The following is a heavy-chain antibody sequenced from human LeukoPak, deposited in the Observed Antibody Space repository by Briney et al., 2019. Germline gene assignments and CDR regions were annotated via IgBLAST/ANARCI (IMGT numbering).Heavy chain of an antibody. D-gene: IGHD3-16*01. CDR2: ISSSGSTT. J-gene: IGHJ1*01. Sequence: GGSPRLSCAASGFTFSSYEMNWVRQAPGKGLEWVSYISSSGSTTYYTDSVRGRFTISRDNFKNTLSLQVNSLRAEDTAMYYCAKDDDWGRYKHWGQGTLVTVSS. V-gene: IGHV3-48*03. CDR1: GFTFSSYE. CDR3: AKDDDWGRYKH.